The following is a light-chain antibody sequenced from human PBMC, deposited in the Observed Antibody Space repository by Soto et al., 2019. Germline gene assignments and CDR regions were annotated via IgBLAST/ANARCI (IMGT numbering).Light chain of an antibody. CDR1: QTISSW. CDR2: AAS. CDR3: QQSYSTPN. V-gene: IGKV1-39*01. Sequence: DIQMTQAPCTLSGSVVAIVTITWRASQTISSWLAWYQQKPGKAPKLLIYAASSLQSGVPSRFSGSGSGTDFTLTISSLQPEDFATYYCQQSYSTPNFGQGTRREIK. J-gene: IGKJ5*01.